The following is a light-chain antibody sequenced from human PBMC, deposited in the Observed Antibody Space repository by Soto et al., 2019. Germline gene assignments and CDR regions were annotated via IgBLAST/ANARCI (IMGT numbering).Light chain of an antibody. Sequence: VLTQSPGPLSLSPGERATPSCRASGRITGNFLAWYQQRPGQAPRLLIYGASTRASGIPDRFSGSGSGTEFALTISRLEPEDFAVYYCQQYGTSPFTFGPGTTVEIK. CDR2: GAS. V-gene: IGKV3-20*01. J-gene: IGKJ3*01. CDR1: GRITGNF. CDR3: QQYGTSPFT.